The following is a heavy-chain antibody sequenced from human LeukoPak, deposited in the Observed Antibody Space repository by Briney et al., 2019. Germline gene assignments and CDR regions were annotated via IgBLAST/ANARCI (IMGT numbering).Heavy chain of an antibody. V-gene: IGHV4-39*07. D-gene: IGHD6-6*01. CDR1: GGSISSSRYY. CDR3: ARDRSVGVLPAPPFDF. CDR2: IYYSEST. J-gene: IGHJ4*02. Sequence: SETLSLTCTVSGGSISSSRYYWGWLRQPPGKGLEWIGSIYYSESTYYNPSLKSRVTISVDTSKNQFYLTLTSVTAADTAVYYCARDRSVGVLPAPPFDFWGQGTLVTVSS.